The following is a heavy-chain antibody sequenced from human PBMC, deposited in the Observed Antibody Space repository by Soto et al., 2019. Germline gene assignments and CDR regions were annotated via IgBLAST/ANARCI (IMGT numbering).Heavy chain of an antibody. Sequence: QVHLVQSGAEVKKPGASVKVSCKGSGYGFTTYGITWVRQAPGQGLEWMAWISAHNGNTNYAQKLQGKVTVTRDTSTSTAYMEMRSLKYDETAVYYCERERYGEYWGQGALVTFSS. CDR3: ERERYGEY. CDR2: ISAHNGNT. J-gene: IGHJ4*02. V-gene: IGHV1-18*01. CDR1: GYGFTTYG. D-gene: IGHD3-10*01.